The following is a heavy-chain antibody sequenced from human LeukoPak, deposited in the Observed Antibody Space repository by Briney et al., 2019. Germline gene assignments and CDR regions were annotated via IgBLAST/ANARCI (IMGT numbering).Heavy chain of an antibody. CDR3: ARVLSGSYYFDY. CDR1: GGTFSSYA. D-gene: IGHD1-26*01. V-gene: IGHV1-69*05. Sequence: SVTVSCKASGGTFSSYAISWVRQAPGQGLEWMGGIIPIFGTANYAQKFQGRVTITTDESTSTAYMELSSLRSEDTAVYYCARVLSGSYYFDYWGQGTLVTVSS. J-gene: IGHJ4*02. CDR2: IIPIFGTA.